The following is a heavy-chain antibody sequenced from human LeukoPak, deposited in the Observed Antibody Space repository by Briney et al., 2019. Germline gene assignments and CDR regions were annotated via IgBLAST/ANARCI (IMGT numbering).Heavy chain of an antibody. J-gene: IGHJ4*02. V-gene: IGHV3-73*01. CDR1: GFTFSGSA. D-gene: IGHD4-23*01. CDR3: TRRNCGNSGVDY. Sequence: GGSLRLSCAASGFTFSGSAMHWVRQASGKGLEWVGRIRSKANSYATAYAASVKGRFTISRDDSKNTAYLQMNSLKTEDTAVYYCTRRNCGNSGVDYWGQGTLVTVSS. CDR2: IRSKANSYAT.